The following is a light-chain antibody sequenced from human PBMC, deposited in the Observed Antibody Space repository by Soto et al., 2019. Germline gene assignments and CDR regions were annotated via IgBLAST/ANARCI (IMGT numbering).Light chain of an antibody. J-gene: IGLJ1*01. Sequence: QSVLTQPASVSGSPGQSITISCTGTSSDVGGYNYVSWYQQHPGKAPKLMIYEVTNRPSGVSNCFSGSKSGNTASLTISGLQADDEADYYCSSYTSSITYVFGTGTKLTVL. CDR1: SSDVGGYNY. CDR2: EVT. V-gene: IGLV2-14*01. CDR3: SSYTSSITYV.